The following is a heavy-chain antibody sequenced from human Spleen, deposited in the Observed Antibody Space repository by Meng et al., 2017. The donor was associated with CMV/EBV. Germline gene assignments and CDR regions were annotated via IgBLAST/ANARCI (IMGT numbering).Heavy chain of an antibody. D-gene: IGHD3/OR15-3a*01. V-gene: IGHV4-39*07. J-gene: IGHJ6*02. CDR3: ARDRGGGLD. Sequence: SETLSLTCTVSGVSISSGSYYWGWIRQPPGKGLEWIGYSYYTGSTYYNPPLRSRVTISVDTSKNQFSLKLSSVTAADTAVYYCARDRGGGLDWGQGTTVTVSS. CDR2: SYYTGST. CDR1: GVSISSGSYY.